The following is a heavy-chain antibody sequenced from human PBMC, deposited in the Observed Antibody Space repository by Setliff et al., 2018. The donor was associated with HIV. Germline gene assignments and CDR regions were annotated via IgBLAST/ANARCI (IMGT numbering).Heavy chain of an antibody. CDR2: ISSSSYT. J-gene: IGHJ4*02. CDR1: GFTFSDYY. V-gene: IGHV3-11*03. Sequence: GGSLRLSCAASGFTFSDYYMSWIRQAPGKGLEWVSYISSSSYTNYADSVKGRFTISRDNAKNSLYLQMNSLRAEDTAVCYCARASYYYDSSGWVDYWGQGTLVTVS. D-gene: IGHD3-22*01. CDR3: ARASYYYDSSGWVDY.